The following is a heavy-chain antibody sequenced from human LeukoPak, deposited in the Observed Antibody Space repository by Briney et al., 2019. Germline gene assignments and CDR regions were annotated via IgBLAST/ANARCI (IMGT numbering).Heavy chain of an antibody. CDR3: ATGLVTQSDY. Sequence: GGSLRLSCAASGITFSSYAMSWVRQAPGKGLEWVSGISSSGGSTYYADSVKGRFTISRDNSKNTVYLQMNSLRAEDTAVYYCATGLVTQSDYWGQGTLVTVSS. V-gene: IGHV3-23*01. J-gene: IGHJ4*02. D-gene: IGHD1-26*01. CDR1: GITFSSYA. CDR2: ISSSGGST.